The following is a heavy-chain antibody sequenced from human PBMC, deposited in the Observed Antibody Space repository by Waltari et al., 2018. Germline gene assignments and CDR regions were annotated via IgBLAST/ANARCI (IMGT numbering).Heavy chain of an antibody. Sequence: VRLVQSGAAMRKPGTTLKISCQVSGFEFGAIYVPWVRQAPEKGLEWVGIVDPGEGRTFYAETFHGRVTIAAVTSTNIVHMEGRGLRREDAAVYYCTVSEFGKYFEKWGQGTLVTVSS. CDR2: VDPGEGRT. CDR3: TVSEFGKYFEK. CDR1: GFEFGAIY. V-gene: IGHV1-69-2*01. J-gene: IGHJ4*02. D-gene: IGHD3-10*01.